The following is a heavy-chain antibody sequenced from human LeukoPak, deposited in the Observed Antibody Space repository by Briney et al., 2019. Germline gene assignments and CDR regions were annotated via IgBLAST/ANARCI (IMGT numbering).Heavy chain of an antibody. CDR3: TSTLDL. Sequence: GGSLRLSCAASGFTFSDAWMTWVRQAPGKGLEWVGRIKRKTDGGTTDYAAPVKGRFTISRDDSKNTLYLQMNSLKTEDTAVYYCTSTLDLRGQGTLVTVSS. CDR1: GFTFSDAW. CDR2: IKRKTDGGTT. D-gene: IGHD3-9*01. V-gene: IGHV3-15*01. J-gene: IGHJ4*02.